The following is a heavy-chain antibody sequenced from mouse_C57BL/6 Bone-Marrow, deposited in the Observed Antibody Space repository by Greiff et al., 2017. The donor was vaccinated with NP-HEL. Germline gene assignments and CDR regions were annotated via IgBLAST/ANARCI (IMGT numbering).Heavy chain of an antibody. CDR2: IYPRSGNT. J-gene: IGHJ2*01. D-gene: IGHD3-2*02. CDR3: AREAGGLYYFDY. Sequence: QVQLQQSGAELARPGASVKLSCKASGYTFTSYGISWVKQRTGQGLEWIGEIYPRSGNTYYNEKFKGKATLTADKSSSTAYMELRSLTSEDSAVYFCAREAGGLYYFDYWGQGTTLTVSS. CDR1: GYTFTSYG. V-gene: IGHV1-81*01.